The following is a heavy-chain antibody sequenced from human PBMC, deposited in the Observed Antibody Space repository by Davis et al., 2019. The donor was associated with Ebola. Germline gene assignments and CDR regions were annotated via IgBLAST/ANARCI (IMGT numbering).Heavy chain of an antibody. Sequence: ASVKVSCKASGYTFTGYYMHWVRQAPGQGLEWMGWISAYNGNTNYAQKLQGRVTMTTDTSTSTAYMELRSLRSDDTAVYYCARARTIAVADNWFDPWGQGTLVTVSS. V-gene: IGHV1-18*04. CDR3: ARARTIAVADNWFDP. J-gene: IGHJ5*02. CDR1: GYTFTGYY. CDR2: ISAYNGNT. D-gene: IGHD6-19*01.